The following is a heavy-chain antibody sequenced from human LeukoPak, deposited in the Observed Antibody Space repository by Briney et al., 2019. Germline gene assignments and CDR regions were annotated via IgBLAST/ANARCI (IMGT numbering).Heavy chain of an antibody. V-gene: IGHV3-66*01. CDR3: AREGGYNYYYYMDV. CDR1: GFSVSSNY. CDR2: IYSDSNT. Sequence: GGSLRLSCAASGFSVSSNYLTWVRQAPGKGLECVSVIYSDSNTYYADSVKGRFTISRDNAKNSLYLQMNSLRAEDTAVYYCAREGGYNYYYYMDVWGKGTTVTVSS. J-gene: IGHJ6*03. D-gene: IGHD2-15*01.